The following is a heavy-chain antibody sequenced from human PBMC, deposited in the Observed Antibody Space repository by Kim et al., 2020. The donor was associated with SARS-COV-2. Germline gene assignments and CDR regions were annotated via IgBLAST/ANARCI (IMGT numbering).Heavy chain of an antibody. CDR2: IKSKTDGGTT. J-gene: IGHJ4*02. CDR3: GVGSYAEPYFDY. V-gene: IGHV3-15*01. D-gene: IGHD2-2*01. CDR1: GFTFSNAW. Sequence: GGSLRLTCAASGFTFSNAWMSWVRQAPGKGLEWVGRIKSKTDGGTTDYAAPVKGRFTISRDDAKNTRYLQMNSLKTEDTAVYYCGVGSYAEPYFDYWGQGTLVTVSS.